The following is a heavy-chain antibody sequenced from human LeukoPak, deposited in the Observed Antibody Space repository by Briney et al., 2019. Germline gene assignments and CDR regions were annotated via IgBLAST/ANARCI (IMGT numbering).Heavy chain of an antibody. CDR3: ARVRVLGPSYYFDY. V-gene: IGHV1-46*01. D-gene: IGHD7-27*01. Sequence: GASVKVSCKASGYTFTGYYIHWVRQAPGQGLEWMGIINPSGGGTSYAQRFQGRVTLTRDTSTSTVYMELSSLRSEDTAVYYCARVRVLGPSYYFDYWGQGTLVTVSS. CDR1: GYTFTGYY. CDR2: INPSGGGT. J-gene: IGHJ4*02.